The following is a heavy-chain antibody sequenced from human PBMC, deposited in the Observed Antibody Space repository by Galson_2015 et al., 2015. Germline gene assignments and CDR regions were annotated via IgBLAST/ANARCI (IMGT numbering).Heavy chain of an antibody. J-gene: IGHJ4*02. CDR3: ARDNALIQVWLRGYFDC. V-gene: IGHV1-46*01. D-gene: IGHD3-16*01. CDR2: INPGIGGT. CDR1: GYTFSTFY. Sequence: SVKVSCKASGYTFSTFYVHWVRQAPGQGLEWMGMINPGIGGTIHAQKFQDRVTMTIDTSTNTVYMELSSLRYDDTAVYFCARDNALIQVWLRGYFDCWGQGTLVTVSS.